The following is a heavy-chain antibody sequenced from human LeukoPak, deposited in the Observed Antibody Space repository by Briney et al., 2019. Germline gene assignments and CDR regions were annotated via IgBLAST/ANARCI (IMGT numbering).Heavy chain of an antibody. CDR1: GFTFSSAW. CDR3: TTVRPGTSGYSY. V-gene: IGHV3-15*01. Sequence: KSGGSLRLSCAASGFTFSSAWMTWVRQAPGKGLEWVGRVRSKADGGTTDYAAPAKGRFTISRADSKNTVLLQMNSLKTEDTAVYYCTTVRPGTSGYSYWGQGTLVTVSS. CDR2: VRSKADGGTT. D-gene: IGHD3-22*01. J-gene: IGHJ4*02.